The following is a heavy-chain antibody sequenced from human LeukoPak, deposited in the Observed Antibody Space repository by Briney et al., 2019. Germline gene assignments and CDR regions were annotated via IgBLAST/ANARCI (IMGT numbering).Heavy chain of an antibody. Sequence: GGSLRLSCAASGFTFSSYWMSWVRQAPGKGLEWVANIKQDGSEKYYVDSVKGRFTISRDNAKNSLSLQLNTLRAEDTAVYYCARWNYVSGSWFLDYWGQGTLVTVSS. V-gene: IGHV3-7*05. CDR2: IKQDGSEK. D-gene: IGHD3-10*01. J-gene: IGHJ4*02. CDR3: ARWNYVSGSWFLDY. CDR1: GFTFSSYW.